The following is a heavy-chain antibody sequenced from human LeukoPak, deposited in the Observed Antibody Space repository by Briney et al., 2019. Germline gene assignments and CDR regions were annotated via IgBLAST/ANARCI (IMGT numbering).Heavy chain of an antibody. CDR1: GASISSYY. D-gene: IGHD3-10*01. Sequence: SETLSLTCTVSGASISSYYWSWIRQPPGKGLEWIGYIYYSGSTNYNPSLKSRVTISVDTSKNQFSLKLSSVTAADTAVYYCARHSSYGSGSYYSYFDYWGQGTLVTVSS. CDR3: ARHSSYGSGSYYSYFDY. V-gene: IGHV4-59*08. CDR2: IYYSGST. J-gene: IGHJ4*02.